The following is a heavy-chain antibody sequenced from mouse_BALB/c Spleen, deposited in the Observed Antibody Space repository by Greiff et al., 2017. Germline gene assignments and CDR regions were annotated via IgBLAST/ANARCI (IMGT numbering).Heavy chain of an antibody. D-gene: IGHD4-1*01. CDR3: ARASLGRDYYAMDY. CDR1: GFTFSSYA. J-gene: IGHJ4*01. V-gene: IGHV5-9-4*01. CDR2: ISSGGSYT. Sequence: EVKLMESGGGLVKPGGSLKLSCAASGFTFSSYAMSWVRQSPEKRLEWVAEISSGGSYTYYPDTVTGRFTISRDNAKNTLYLEMSSLRSEDTAMYYCARASLGRDYYAMDYWGQGTSVTVSS.